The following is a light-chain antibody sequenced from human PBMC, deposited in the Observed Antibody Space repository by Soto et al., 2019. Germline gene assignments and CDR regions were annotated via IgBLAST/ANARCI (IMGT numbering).Light chain of an antibody. V-gene: IGKV1-5*01. CDR2: DAS. CDR3: QQYNNYPWS. J-gene: IGKJ1*01. Sequence: DIQMTQSPSTLSASVGDRFTITCRASQSINSWLAWYQQKPGKAPKLLIYDASSLESGVPSRFSGSGSATEFTLTISSLQPDDFATYYCQQYNNYPWSFGQGTKVDIK. CDR1: QSINSW.